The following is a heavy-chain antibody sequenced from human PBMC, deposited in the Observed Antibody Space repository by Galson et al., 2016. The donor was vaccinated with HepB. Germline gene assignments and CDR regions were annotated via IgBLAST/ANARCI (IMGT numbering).Heavy chain of an antibody. J-gene: IGHJ4*02. CDR1: GFTFRDFP. V-gene: IGHV3-21*01. CDR3: ARDYFCVGASCRGERGRFDY. Sequence: FLRLSCAASGFTFRDFPMVWVRQAPGQGLEWVSSISSDGVYTYYADPLKGRFSISRDNAKNSLFLQMSSLRAEDTAMYYCARDYFCVGASCRGERGRFDYWGQGALVTVSS. D-gene: IGHD2-21*01. CDR2: ISSDGVYT.